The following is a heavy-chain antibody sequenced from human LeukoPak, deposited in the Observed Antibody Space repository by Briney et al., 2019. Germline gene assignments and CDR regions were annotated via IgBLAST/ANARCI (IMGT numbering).Heavy chain of an antibody. J-gene: IGHJ6*02. CDR1: GFTFGDYA. Sequence: GGSLRLSCTASGFTFGDYAMSWFRQAPGKGLEWVGFIRSKAYGGTTEYAASVKGRFTISRDDSKSIAYLQMHSLKTEDTAVYYCTRDEDGYNPYYYYYHGMDVWGQGTTVTVSS. CDR3: TRDEDGYNPYYYYYHGMDV. V-gene: IGHV3-49*03. CDR2: IRSKAYGGTT. D-gene: IGHD5-24*01.